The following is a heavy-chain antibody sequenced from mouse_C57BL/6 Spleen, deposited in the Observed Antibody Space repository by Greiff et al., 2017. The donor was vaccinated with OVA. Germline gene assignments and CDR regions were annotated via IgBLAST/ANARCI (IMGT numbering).Heavy chain of an antibody. J-gene: IGHJ2*01. Sequence: VQLKQSGPELVKPGASVKMSCKASGYTFTDYNMHWVKQSHGKSLEWIGYINPNNGGTSYNQKFKGKATLTVNKSSSTAYMELRSLTSEDSAVYYCARESYDGSSYFDYWGQGTTLTVSS. D-gene: IGHD1-1*01. CDR3: ARESYDGSSYFDY. V-gene: IGHV1-22*01. CDR1: GYTFTDYN. CDR2: INPNNGGT.